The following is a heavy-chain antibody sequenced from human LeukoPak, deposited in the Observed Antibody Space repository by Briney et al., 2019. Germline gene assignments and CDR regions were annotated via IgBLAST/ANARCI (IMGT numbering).Heavy chain of an antibody. CDR1: GFTFSSYG. D-gene: IGHD3-22*01. CDR3: ARVTGYMIEDYFDY. Sequence: SGGSLRLSCAASGFTFSSYGMHWVRQAPGKGLEWVAFIRYDGSNKYYADSVKGRFTISRDNSKNTLYLQMNSLRAEDTAVYYCARVTGYMIEDYFDYWGQGTLVTVSS. J-gene: IGHJ4*02. CDR2: IRYDGSNK. V-gene: IGHV3-30*02.